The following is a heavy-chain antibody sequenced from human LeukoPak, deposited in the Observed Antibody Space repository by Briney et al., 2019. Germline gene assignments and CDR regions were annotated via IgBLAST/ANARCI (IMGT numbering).Heavy chain of an antibody. CDR2: INPYNGNT. CDR1: GYTFTSYD. Sequence: GASVKVSCKASGYTFTSYDIRWVRQAPGQGLEWMGWINPYNGNTNYAQKLQGRVTMTTDTSISTAYMELSSLRSDDTAVYYCAMDSPFIITLTDAVGDNAFDGCGQGTMVTVSS. J-gene: IGHJ3*01. D-gene: IGHD3-16*01. CDR3: AMDSPFIITLTDAVGDNAFDG. V-gene: IGHV1-18*01.